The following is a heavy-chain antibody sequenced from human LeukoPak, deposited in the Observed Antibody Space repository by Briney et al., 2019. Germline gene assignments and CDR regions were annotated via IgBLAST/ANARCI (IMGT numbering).Heavy chain of an antibody. V-gene: IGHV4-59*08. J-gene: IGHJ4*02. D-gene: IGHD1-7*01. Sequence: SETLSLTCTVSGGSISSYYWSWIRQPPGKGLEWIGYIYYSGSTNYNPSLKSRVTISVDTSKNQFSLRLSSVTAADTAVYYCASLTYGNYYLDYWGQGTLVTVSS. CDR3: ASLTYGNYYLDY. CDR2: IYYSGST. CDR1: GGSISSYY.